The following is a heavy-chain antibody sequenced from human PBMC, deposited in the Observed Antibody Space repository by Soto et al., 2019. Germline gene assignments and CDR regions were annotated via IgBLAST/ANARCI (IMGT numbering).Heavy chain of an antibody. CDR1: GFTFSSYS. J-gene: IGHJ4*02. D-gene: IGHD3-9*01. CDR2: ISSSSSTI. V-gene: IGHV3-48*02. CDR3: ARDREGVLRYFDWLSPESEFDY. Sequence: GGSLRLSCAASGFTFSSYSMNWVRQAPGKGLEWVSYISSSSSTIYYADSVKGRFTISRDNAKNSLYLQMNSLRDEDTAVYYCARDREGVLRYFDWLSPESEFDYWGQGTLVTVSS.